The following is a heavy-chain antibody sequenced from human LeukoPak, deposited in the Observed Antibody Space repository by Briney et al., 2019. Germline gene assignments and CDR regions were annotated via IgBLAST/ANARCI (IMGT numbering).Heavy chain of an antibody. CDR1: GFTFDDYA. J-gene: IGHJ4*02. CDR2: ISWNSGSM. Sequence: GGSLRLSCAASGFTFDDYAMHWVRQVPGKGLEWVTGISWNSGSMGYADSVKGRFTISRDNAKNSLYLQMNSLRAEDTALYYCARGLYTMIRGVIIYWGQGTLVTVSS. D-gene: IGHD3-10*01. CDR3: ARGLYTMIRGVIIY. V-gene: IGHV3-9*01.